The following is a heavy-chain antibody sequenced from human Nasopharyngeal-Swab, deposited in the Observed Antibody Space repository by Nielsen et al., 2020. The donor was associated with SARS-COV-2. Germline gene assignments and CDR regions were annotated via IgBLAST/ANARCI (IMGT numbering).Heavy chain of an antibody. CDR3: AKSPPRGWGYYYYMDV. V-gene: IGHV4-39*01. CDR2: IYYSGST. J-gene: IGHJ6*03. Sequence: RQAPGKGLEWIGSIYYSGSTYYNPSLKSRVTISVDTSKNQFSLKLSSVTAADTAVYYCAKSPPRGWGYYYYMDVWGKGTTVTVS. D-gene: IGHD6-19*01.